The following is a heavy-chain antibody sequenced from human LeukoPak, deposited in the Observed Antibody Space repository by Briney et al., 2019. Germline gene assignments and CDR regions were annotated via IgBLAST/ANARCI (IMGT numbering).Heavy chain of an antibody. CDR3: ARVGPRRTAVAGINY. CDR1: GGSFSGYY. J-gene: IGHJ4*02. CDR2: INHSGST. D-gene: IGHD6-19*01. Sequence: PSETLPLTCAVYGGSFSGYYWSWIRQPPGKGLEWIGEINHSGSTNYNPSLKSRVTISVDTSKNQFSLKLSSVTAADTAVYYCARVGPRRTAVAGINYWGQGTLVTVSS. V-gene: IGHV4-34*01.